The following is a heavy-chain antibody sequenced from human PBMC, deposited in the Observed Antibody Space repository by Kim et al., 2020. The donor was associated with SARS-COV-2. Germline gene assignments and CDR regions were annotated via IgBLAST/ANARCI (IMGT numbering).Heavy chain of an antibody. J-gene: IGHJ4*02. Sequence: SETLSLTCTVSGGSISTSSYFWGWIRQPPGKGLEWIGSIYYSGSTYFKPSLKSRVTISVDTSETQFSLKLSSVTAADAAVYYCARHGRSSPYYFDYWGQGTLVTVSS. CDR2: IYYSGST. CDR1: GGSISTSSYF. CDR3: ARHGRSSPYYFDY. V-gene: IGHV4-39*01. D-gene: IGHD6-13*01.